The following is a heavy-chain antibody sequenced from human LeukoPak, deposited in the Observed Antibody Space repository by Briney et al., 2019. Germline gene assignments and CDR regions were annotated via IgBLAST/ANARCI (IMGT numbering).Heavy chain of an antibody. CDR1: GFTFSSYW. V-gene: IGHV3-7*01. D-gene: IGHD6-13*01. J-gene: IGHJ4*02. CDR3: ARVSSSSWWALDY. Sequence: QPGGSLRLSCAASGFTFSSYWMSWVRQAPGKGLEWVANIKQDGSEKYYVDSVKGRLTISRDNAKNTLYLQMNSLRAEDTAVYYCARVSSSSWWALDYWGRGTLVTVSS. CDR2: IKQDGSEK.